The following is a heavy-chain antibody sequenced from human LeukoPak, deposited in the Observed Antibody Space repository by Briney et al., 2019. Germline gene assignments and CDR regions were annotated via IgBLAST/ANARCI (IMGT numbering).Heavy chain of an antibody. V-gene: IGHV3-30*02. CDR1: GFTFSSYG. D-gene: IGHD2-21*01. CDR3: AKVPYCGGDCYSPADY. J-gene: IGHJ4*02. Sequence: GGSLRLSCAASGFTFSSYGMHWVRQTPGKGLEWVAFIRYDGSNKYYADSVKGRFTISRDNSKNTLYLQMNSLRAEDTAVYYCAKVPYCGGDCYSPADYWGQGTLVTVSS. CDR2: IRYDGSNK.